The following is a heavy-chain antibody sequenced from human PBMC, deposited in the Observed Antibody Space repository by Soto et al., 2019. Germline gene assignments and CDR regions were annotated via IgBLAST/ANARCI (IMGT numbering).Heavy chain of an antibody. J-gene: IGHJ5*02. CDR2: IIPIFGTA. D-gene: IGHD2-15*01. Sequence: QVQLVQSGAEVKKPGSSVKVSCKASGGTFSSYAISWVRQAPGQGLEWMGGIIPIFGTANYAQKFQGRVTITADESPSTADMELSSLRSEDTAVYYCARSGRDGQMRDWFDPWGQGTLVTVSS. CDR1: GGTFSSYA. V-gene: IGHV1-69*01. CDR3: ARSGRDGQMRDWFDP.